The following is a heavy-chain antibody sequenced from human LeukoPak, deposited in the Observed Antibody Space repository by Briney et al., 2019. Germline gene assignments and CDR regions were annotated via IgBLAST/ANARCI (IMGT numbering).Heavy chain of an antibody. CDR2: IIPILGIA. J-gene: IGHJ5*02. CDR1: GGTFSSYA. V-gene: IGHV1-69*04. D-gene: IGHD3-10*01. CDR3: ARDRYCYGSGTYPGGFDP. Sequence: SVKVSCKASGGTFSSYAISWVRQAPGQGLEWMGRIIPILGIANYAQKFQGRVTITADKSTSTAYMELSSLRSEDTAVYYCARDRYCYGSGTYPGGFDPWGQGTLVTVSS.